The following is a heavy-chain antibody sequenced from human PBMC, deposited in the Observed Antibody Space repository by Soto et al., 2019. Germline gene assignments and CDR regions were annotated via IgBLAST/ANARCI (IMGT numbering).Heavy chain of an antibody. Sequence: PSETLSLTCTVSGGSISSYYWSWIRQPPGKGLEWIGYIYYSGSTNYNPSLKSRVTISVDTSKNQFSLKLSSVTAADTAVYYCARHPAGSLSQFDYWGQGTLVTVSS. V-gene: IGHV4-59*08. J-gene: IGHJ4*02. CDR1: GGSISSYY. D-gene: IGHD3-16*01. CDR3: ARHPAGSLSQFDY. CDR2: IYYSGST.